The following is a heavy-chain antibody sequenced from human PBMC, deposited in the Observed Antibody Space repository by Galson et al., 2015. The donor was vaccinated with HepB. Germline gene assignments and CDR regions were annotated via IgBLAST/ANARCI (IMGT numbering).Heavy chain of an antibody. V-gene: IGHV1-8*01. J-gene: IGHJ6*03. CDR3: ARDTDIAAAGTDYYYMDV. Sequence: SVKVSCKASGSTFTSYDINWVRQATGQGLEWMGWMNPNSGNTGYAQKFQGRVTMTRNTSISTAYMELSSLRSEDTAVYYCARDTDIAAAGTDYYYMDVWGKGTTVTVSS. CDR2: MNPNSGNT. D-gene: IGHD6-13*01. CDR1: GSTFTSYD.